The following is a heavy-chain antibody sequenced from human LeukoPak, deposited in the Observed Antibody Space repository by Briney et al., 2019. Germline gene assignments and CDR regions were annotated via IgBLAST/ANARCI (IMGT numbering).Heavy chain of an antibody. Sequence: GGSLRLSCAVSGVTSSDHYMDWVRQAPGKGLEWVGRYRNIAYSYTTEYAASVKGRFTISRDDSKKSLYLQMNSLKTEGTAVYYCAREGYCGGGSCYSPYYGMDVWGQGTTVTVS. CDR3: AREGYCGGGSCYSPYYGMDV. CDR1: GVTSSDHY. CDR2: YRNIAYSYTT. D-gene: IGHD2-15*01. J-gene: IGHJ6*02. V-gene: IGHV3-72*01.